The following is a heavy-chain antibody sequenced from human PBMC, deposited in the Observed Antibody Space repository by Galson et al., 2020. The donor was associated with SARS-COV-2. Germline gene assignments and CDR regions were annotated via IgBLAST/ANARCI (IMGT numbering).Heavy chain of an antibody. CDR2: VNPNSGVT. D-gene: IGHD1-26*01. CDR3: ARGPRWVGSRPADLPAFED. Sequence: ASVKVSCKASGYSFIDYYVHWVRQAYGQGLEWMGWVNPNSGVTNFAQKFQGRVTLTTDTSIDTAYMELDSLRLDDTAVYYCARGPRWVGSRPADLPAFEDWGQGTLVTVSS. V-gene: IGHV1-2*02. CDR1: GYSFIDYY. J-gene: IGHJ4*02.